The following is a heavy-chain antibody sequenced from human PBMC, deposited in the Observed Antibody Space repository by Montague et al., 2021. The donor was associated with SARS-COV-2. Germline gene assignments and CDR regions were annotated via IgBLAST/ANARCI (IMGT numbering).Heavy chain of an antibody. V-gene: IGHV2-5*01. Sequence: PALVKPTQTLTLTCTFSGFSLDTSGEAVGWIRQPPGKALEWLAVIYWYDEGRYSPPLKSRLTIRKGTSKNQVVLTMTNMDPVDTVTYFCGHFLHRGSPNWYFDFWGRGTLVTVSS. J-gene: IGHJ2*01. CDR1: GFSLDTSGEA. CDR2: IYWYDEG. D-gene: IGHD1-14*01. CDR3: GHFLHRGSPNWYFDF.